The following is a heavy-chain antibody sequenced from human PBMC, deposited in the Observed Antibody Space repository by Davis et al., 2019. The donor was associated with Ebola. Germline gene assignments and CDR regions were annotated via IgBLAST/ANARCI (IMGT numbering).Heavy chain of an antibody. CDR2: ISTNNGNT. J-gene: IGHJ4*02. CDR1: GYTFTSYG. Sequence: ASVKVSCKASGYTFTSYGISWVRQAPGQGLEWMGWISTNNGNTNYAQKFQDRVTMTTDTSTSKVYMELRSLRSDDTAVYYCARDWSGYWGQGTLVTVSS. CDR3: ARDWSGY. D-gene: IGHD3-3*01. V-gene: IGHV1-18*01.